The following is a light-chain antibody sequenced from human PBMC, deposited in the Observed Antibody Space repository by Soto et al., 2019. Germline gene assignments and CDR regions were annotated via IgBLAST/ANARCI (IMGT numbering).Light chain of an antibody. CDR3: CSYAGSNKKV. Sequence: QSALTQPPSASGSPGQSVTISCTGSSSDVGGYNYVSWYQQLPGKAPKLMIYDVTKRPSGVPDRFSGSKSGTTASLTVSGLQSEDEADYYCCSYAGSNKKVFGGGTKLTVL. J-gene: IGLJ2*01. V-gene: IGLV2-8*01. CDR2: DVT. CDR1: SSDVGGYNY.